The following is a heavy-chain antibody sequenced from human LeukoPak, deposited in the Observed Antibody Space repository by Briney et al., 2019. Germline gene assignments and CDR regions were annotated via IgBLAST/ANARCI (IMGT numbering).Heavy chain of an antibody. CDR2: INPSVGGT. V-gene: IGHV1-46*03. CDR3: ARDGSGRYYPAEGRVDY. J-gene: IGHJ4*02. Sequence: ASVKVSCKAFGYGFTSYYIHWVRQAPGQGLEWMGIINPSVGGTTYARKFQGRVTMTRDTSTSTVYMELSSLRSEDTAVYYCARDGSGRYYPAEGRVDYWGQGTLVTVSS. CDR1: GYGFTSYY. D-gene: IGHD3-10*01.